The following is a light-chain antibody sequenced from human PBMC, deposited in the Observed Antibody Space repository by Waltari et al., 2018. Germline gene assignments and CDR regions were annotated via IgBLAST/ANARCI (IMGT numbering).Light chain of an antibody. CDR2: EVY. CDR3: SSYAGSNNLGV. J-gene: IGLJ1*01. Sequence: QSALTQPPSASGSPGQSVTISCTGTSSDVGGYSYVSWYQHHPGKAPKLIIYEVYKRPSGVPDRFSGSNSGNTASLTVSGLQAEDEADYYCSSYAGSNNLGVFGTGTKVTVL. V-gene: IGLV2-8*01. CDR1: SSDVGGYSY.